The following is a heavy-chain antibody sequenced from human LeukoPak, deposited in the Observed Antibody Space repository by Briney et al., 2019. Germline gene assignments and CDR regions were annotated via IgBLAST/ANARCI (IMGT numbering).Heavy chain of an antibody. CDR3: ARHRRFEWIVVVIPVHYFDY. V-gene: IGHV4-34*01. CDR1: GGSFSGYY. D-gene: IGHD3-22*01. Sequence: SETLSLTCAVYGGSFSGYYWSWIRQPPGKGLEWIGEINHSGSTNYNPSLKSRVTISVDTSKNQFSLKLSSVTAADTAVYYCARHRRFEWIVVVIPVHYFDYWGQGTLVTVSS. CDR2: INHSGST. J-gene: IGHJ4*02.